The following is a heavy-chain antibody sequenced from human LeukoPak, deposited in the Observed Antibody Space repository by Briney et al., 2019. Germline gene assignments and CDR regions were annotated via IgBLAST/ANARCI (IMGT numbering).Heavy chain of an antibody. D-gene: IGHD2-8*01. CDR3: AREVSAAQYYGMDV. CDR1: GFTFSSYA. Sequence: GGSLRLSCAASGFTFSSYAMHWVRQAPGTGLEWVAVIWFDGSNRDYAHSVKGRFTISRDNSYNSLHLQMNSLRAEDTAVYYCAREVSAAQYYGMDVWGQGTTVTVSS. CDR2: IWFDGSNR. J-gene: IGHJ6*02. V-gene: IGHV3-33*08.